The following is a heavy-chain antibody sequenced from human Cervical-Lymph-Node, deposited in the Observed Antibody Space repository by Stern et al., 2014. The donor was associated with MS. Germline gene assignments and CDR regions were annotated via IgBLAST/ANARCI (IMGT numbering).Heavy chain of an antibody. V-gene: IGHV4-30-4*01. D-gene: IGHD6-6*01. CDR1: GDSISSGDYY. CDR3: ARGRSIFDS. CDR2: IFYTGST. Sequence: QVQLQESGPGLVKPSQTLSLTCAVSGDSISSGDYYWSWIRQTPGKGLEWIGFIFYTGSTYYNPSLTSRLAISVDTSKNTFSLELSSVTAADTAVYYCARGRSIFDSWGQGTLVAVSS. J-gene: IGHJ4*02.